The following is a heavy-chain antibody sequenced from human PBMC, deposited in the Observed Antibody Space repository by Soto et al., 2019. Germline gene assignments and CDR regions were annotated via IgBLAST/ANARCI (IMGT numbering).Heavy chain of an antibody. J-gene: IGHJ4*02. CDR2: IYHSGST. Sequence: FLTCAVSGGSISSSNWWSWVRQPPGKGLEWIGEIYHSGSTNYNPSLKSRVTISVDKSKNQFSLKLSSVTAADTAVYYCARYLELLESYFDYWGQGTLVTVSS. CDR1: GGSISSSNW. D-gene: IGHD1-7*01. CDR3: ARYLELLESYFDY. V-gene: IGHV4-4*02.